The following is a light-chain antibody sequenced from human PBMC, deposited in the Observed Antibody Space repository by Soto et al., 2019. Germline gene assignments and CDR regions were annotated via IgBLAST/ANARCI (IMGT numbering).Light chain of an antibody. Sequence: QSVLTQPASVSGSPGQSITISCTGTSSDVGGYNYVSWYQQHPGKAPKLMIYEVSNRPSGVSNRFSGSKSGNTASLTISGPQAVDEADYHCTSYTCISLYVFVTGTKVTVL. CDR2: EVS. V-gene: IGLV2-14*01. CDR1: SSDVGGYNY. CDR3: TSYTCISLYV. J-gene: IGLJ1*01.